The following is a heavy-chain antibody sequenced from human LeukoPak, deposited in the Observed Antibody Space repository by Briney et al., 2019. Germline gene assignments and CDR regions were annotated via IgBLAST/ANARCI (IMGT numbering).Heavy chain of an antibody. CDR3: ARISAGRETYYYYYYMDV. CDR1: GGSISSYY. Sequence: SETLSLTCTVSGGSISSYYWSWIRQPPGKGLEWIGYIYYSGSTNYNPALKSRATISVDTSKNQFSLKWSSVTVADPAVYYCARISAGRETYYYYYYMDVWAKGPRSPSP. CDR2: IYYSGST. D-gene: IGHD6-13*01. J-gene: IGHJ6*03. V-gene: IGHV4-59*01.